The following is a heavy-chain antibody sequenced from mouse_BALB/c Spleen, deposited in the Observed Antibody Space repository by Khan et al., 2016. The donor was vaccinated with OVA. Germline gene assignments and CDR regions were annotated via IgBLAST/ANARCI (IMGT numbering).Heavy chain of an antibody. J-gene: IGHJ2*02. CDR1: GYSITSDYA. CDR2: ISYSGNT. CDR3: ARVYGGDFDY. V-gene: IGHV3-2*02. D-gene: IGHD1-1*01. Sequence: VQLKQSGPGLVKPSQSLSLTCTVTGYSITSDYAWNWIRQFPGNKLEWMSFISYSGNTKYNPSLKSRFSITRDTSKNQFFLQLNSVTTEDTATYYCARVYGGDFDYWGQGTSLTVSS.